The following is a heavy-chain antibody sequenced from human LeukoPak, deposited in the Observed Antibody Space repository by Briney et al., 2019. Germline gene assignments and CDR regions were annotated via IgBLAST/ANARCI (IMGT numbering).Heavy chain of an antibody. J-gene: IGHJ4*02. CDR3: AKRASGSGTSLYYFDY. V-gene: IGHV3-23*01. D-gene: IGHD3-10*01. CDR1: GFTFSSYS. Sequence: GGSLRLSCAASGFTFSSYSMNWVRQAPGKGLEWVSLIGNSGGSAFYADSVKGRFTISRDNSKNTLYLQMSSLRVEDTAVYYCAKRASGSGTSLYYFDYWGQGTLVTVSS. CDR2: IGNSGGSA.